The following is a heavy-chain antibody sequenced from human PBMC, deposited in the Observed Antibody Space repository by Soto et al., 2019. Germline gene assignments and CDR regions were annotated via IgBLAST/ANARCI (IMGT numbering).Heavy chain of an antibody. D-gene: IGHD6-19*01. CDR1: GFTFSSYS. CDR2: ISSSSSYI. CDR3: APIAVAAPIDY. J-gene: IGHJ4*02. V-gene: IGHV3-21*01. Sequence: PGGSLRLSCAASGFTFSSYSMNWVRQAPGKGLEWVSSISSSSSYIYYADSVKGRFTISRDNAKNSLYLQMNGLRAEDTAVYYCAPIAVAAPIDYWGQGTLVTVSS.